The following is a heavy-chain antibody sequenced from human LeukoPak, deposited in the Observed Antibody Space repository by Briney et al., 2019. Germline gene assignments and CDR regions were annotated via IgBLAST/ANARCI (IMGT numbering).Heavy chain of an antibody. V-gene: IGHV4-38-2*02. Sequence: SETLSLTCTVSGYSISSGYYWGWIRQPPGKGLEWIGSIYHSGSTYYNPSLKSRVTISVDTSKNQFSLKLSSVTAADTAVYYCVRPSTHGYSYGRSDFDYWGQGTLVTVSS. J-gene: IGHJ4*02. CDR1: GYSISSGYY. CDR3: VRPSTHGYSYGRSDFDY. CDR2: IYHSGST. D-gene: IGHD5-18*01.